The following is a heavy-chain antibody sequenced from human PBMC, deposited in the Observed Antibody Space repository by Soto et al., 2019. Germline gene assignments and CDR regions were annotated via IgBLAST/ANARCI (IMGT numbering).Heavy chain of an antibody. CDR2: IYHSGST. J-gene: IGHJ5*02. V-gene: IGHV4-4*02. CDR3: ARDRLLYCGGDCSGAWFDP. D-gene: IGHD2-21*02. CDR1: GGSISSSNW. Sequence: SETLSLTCAVSGGSISSSNWWSWVRQPPGKGLEWIGEIYHSGSTNYNPSLKSRVTISVDKSKNQFSRKLSSVTAADTAVYYCARDRLLYCGGDCSGAWFDPWGQGTRVTVSS.